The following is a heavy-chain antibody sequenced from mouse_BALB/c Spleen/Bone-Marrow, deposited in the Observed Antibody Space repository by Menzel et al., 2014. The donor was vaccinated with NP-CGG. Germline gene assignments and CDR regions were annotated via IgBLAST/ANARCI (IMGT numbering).Heavy chain of an antibody. CDR2: IDPGTGRT. D-gene: IGHD2-2*01. CDR3: ALINGYDY. CDR1: GYTFTNYW. J-gene: IGHJ2*01. Sequence: QVQLQQPGADLVKPGASVKLSCKASGYTFTNYWMHWVKQRHGHGLEWIGEIDPGTGRTDYNKKFKSRATLTVDKSSSTADMHLSSLKAEDAAVYDCALINGYDYWGQGTTLTVSS. V-gene: IGHV1S81*02.